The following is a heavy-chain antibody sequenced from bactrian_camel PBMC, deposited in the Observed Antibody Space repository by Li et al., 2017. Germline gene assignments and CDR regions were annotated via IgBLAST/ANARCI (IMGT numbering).Heavy chain of an antibody. J-gene: IGHJ6*01. CDR1: RQFYSVNC. D-gene: IGHD1*01. CDR2: LYTGSGPT. Sequence: VQLVESGGGSVQAGGSLRLSCAHSRQFYSVNCVGWFRQRPGEEREGVAALYTGSGPTYYAETVKGRFTIWQDDATTSVILYMDGLLPEDTGMYYCAATRRNCGDWLLATDGADFNSWGQGTQVTVS. CDR3: AATRRNCGDWLLATDGADFNS. V-gene: IGHV3S54*01.